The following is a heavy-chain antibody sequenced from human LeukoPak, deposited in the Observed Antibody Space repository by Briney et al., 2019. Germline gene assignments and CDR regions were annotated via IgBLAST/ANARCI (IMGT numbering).Heavy chain of an antibody. Sequence: PSETLSLTCIVSGGSISSGSYYWSWIRQPAGKGLEWIGYIYYSGSTNYNPSLKSRVTISVGTSKNQFSLKLSSVTAADTAVYYCARGGLYDSSGYGFWGQGTMVTVSS. CDR2: IYYSGST. J-gene: IGHJ3*01. CDR3: ARGGLYDSSGYGF. CDR1: GGSISSGSYY. D-gene: IGHD3-22*01. V-gene: IGHV4-61*10.